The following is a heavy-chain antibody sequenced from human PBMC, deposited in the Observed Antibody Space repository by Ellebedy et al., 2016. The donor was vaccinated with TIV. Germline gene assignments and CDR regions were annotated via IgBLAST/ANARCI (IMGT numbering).Heavy chain of an antibody. Sequence: PGGSLRLSCAASGFTFSSYSMNWVRQAPGKGLEWLSYISSSSSTIFYADSVKGRFTISRDNAKNSLYLQMNSLIAEETAVYYCARYRSEQWLVLVSYYYYGMDVWGQGTTVTVSS. CDR1: GFTFSSYS. J-gene: IGHJ6*02. V-gene: IGHV3-48*01. CDR2: ISSSSSTI. D-gene: IGHD6-19*01. CDR3: ARYRSEQWLVLVSYYYYGMDV.